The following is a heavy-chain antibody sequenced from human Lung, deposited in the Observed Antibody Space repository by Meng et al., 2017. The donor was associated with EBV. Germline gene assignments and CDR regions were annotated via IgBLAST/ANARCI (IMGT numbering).Heavy chain of an antibody. Sequence: QVELEGSGPGMVKPYQTLSLPCTASGGSISSRDYYWSWLGQPQGKGLEWIGYIYYSGSTYYNPSLKSRVTISVDTSNNQFSLKLSSVTAADTAVYYCARAVDTGYFDYWGQGTLVTVSS. J-gene: IGHJ4*02. CDR3: ARAVDTGYFDY. D-gene: IGHD5-18*01. V-gene: IGHV4-30-4*01. CDR1: GGSISSRDYY. CDR2: IYYSGST.